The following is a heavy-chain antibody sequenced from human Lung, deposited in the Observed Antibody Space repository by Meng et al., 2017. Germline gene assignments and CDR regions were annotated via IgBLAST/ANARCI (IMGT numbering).Heavy chain of an antibody. D-gene: IGHD4-11*01. CDR3: ARGPTTMAHDFDY. CDR1: GGSFSDYY. V-gene: IGHV4-34*01. Sequence: QVQLKKWGEGLLKPSETLSLTCVVSGGSFSDYYWSWIRQSPGKGLEWIGEINHSGSTNYNPSLESRATISVDTSQNNLSLKLSSVTAADSAVYYCARGPTTMAHDFDYWGQGTLVTVSS. J-gene: IGHJ4*02. CDR2: INHSGST.